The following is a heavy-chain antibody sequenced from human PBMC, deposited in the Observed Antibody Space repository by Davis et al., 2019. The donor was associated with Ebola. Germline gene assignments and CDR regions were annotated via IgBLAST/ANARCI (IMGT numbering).Heavy chain of an antibody. D-gene: IGHD3-10*01. CDR1: EFSSTKYA. Sequence: ASVKVSCKASEFSSTKYAMNWVRQAPGQGLEWMGWINTNTGNPTYAQGFTGWFVFSLDTSVSTAYLQITSLKADDTAVYYCARDIGEMALDYWGQGTLVTVSS. CDR3: ARDIGEMALDY. V-gene: IGHV7-4-1*02. J-gene: IGHJ4*02. CDR2: INTNTGNP.